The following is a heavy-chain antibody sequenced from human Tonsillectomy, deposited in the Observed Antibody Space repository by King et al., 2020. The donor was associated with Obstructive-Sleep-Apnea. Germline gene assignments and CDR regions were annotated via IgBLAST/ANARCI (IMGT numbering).Heavy chain of an antibody. Sequence: QLQESGPGLVKPSETLALTCTVSGGSISNYWSWIRQPPGKGLEWIGYMYYSGNTNFNPSLKSRVTISADTSKIQFSLRLSPVTAADTAVYYCARHRGVEDYGGYGDYFDYWGQGTLVTVSS. V-gene: IGHV4-59*08. D-gene: IGHD5-12*01. CDR3: ARHRGVEDYGGYGDYFDY. J-gene: IGHJ4*02. CDR2: MYYSGNT. CDR1: GGSISNY.